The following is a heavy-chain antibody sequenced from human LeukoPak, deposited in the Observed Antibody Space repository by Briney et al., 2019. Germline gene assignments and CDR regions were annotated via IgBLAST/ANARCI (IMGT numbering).Heavy chain of an antibody. CDR3: ARDLRGLDY. J-gene: IGHJ4*02. Sequence: ASVKVSCKASGYTFTSYGISWVRQAPGQGLEWMGWINPNSGGTNYAQKFQGRVTMTRDTSISTAYMELSRLRSNDTAVYYCARDLRGLDYWGQGTLVTVSS. V-gene: IGHV1-2*02. CDR2: INPNSGGT. CDR1: GYTFTSYG.